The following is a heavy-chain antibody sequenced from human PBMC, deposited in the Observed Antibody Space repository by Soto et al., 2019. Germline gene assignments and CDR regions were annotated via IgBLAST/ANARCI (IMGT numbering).Heavy chain of an antibody. CDR3: ARTILIGPHTDVDY. J-gene: IGHJ4*02. V-gene: IGHV1-46*01. Sequence: QVQLVQSGAEVKKPGASVRVSCTASGNTFSTDYMHWIRQAPGQGLECMGVINPTGDSPSYAQKFQGRITVTRDTSQTTYVELSSLSSEDTAVYFCARTILIGPHTDVDYWGQGSLVTVSS. D-gene: IGHD3-16*02. CDR2: INPTGDSP. CDR1: GNTFSTDY.